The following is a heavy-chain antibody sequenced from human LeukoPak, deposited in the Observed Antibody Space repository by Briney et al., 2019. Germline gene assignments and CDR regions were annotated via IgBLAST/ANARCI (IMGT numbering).Heavy chain of an antibody. CDR3: ARAEDYGDYPPLDY. CDR1: GFTFSSYG. D-gene: IGHD4-17*01. Sequence: GGSLRLSCAASGFTFSSYGMHWVRQAPGKGLEWVAVISYDGSNKYYADSVKGRFTISRAKNSLYLQMNSLRAEDTAVYYCARAEDYGDYPPLDYWGQGTLVTVSS. J-gene: IGHJ4*02. V-gene: IGHV3-30*03. CDR2: ISYDGSNK.